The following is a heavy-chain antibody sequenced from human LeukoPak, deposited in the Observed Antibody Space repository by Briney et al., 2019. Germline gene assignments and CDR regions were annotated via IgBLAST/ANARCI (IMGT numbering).Heavy chain of an antibody. D-gene: IGHD3-16*02. J-gene: IGHJ4*02. V-gene: IGHV4-34*01. CDR2: INHSGST. CDR3: VKGCGSYRI. CDR1: GGSFSGYY. Sequence: SETLSLTCAVYGGSFSGYYWSWIREPPGKGLEWIGEINHSGSTNYNPSLKSRVNISVDTSKNQFSLKLSSVTAAYPGVNYCVKGCGSYRIWGQGSIVTVSS.